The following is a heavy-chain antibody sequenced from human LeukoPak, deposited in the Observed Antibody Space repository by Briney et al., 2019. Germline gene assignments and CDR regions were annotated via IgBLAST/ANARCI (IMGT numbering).Heavy chain of an antibody. CDR2: ISGSGGST. CDR1: GFTFSNYA. Sequence: GGSLRLSCAASGFTFSNYAMSWVRQAPRKGLEWVSAISGSGGSTHYADSVKGRFTISRDNSKNTLCLQMNSLRAEDTAVYYCARDQHQWLVGPPHDYWGQGTLVTVSS. J-gene: IGHJ4*02. CDR3: ARDQHQWLVGPPHDY. V-gene: IGHV3-23*01. D-gene: IGHD6-19*01.